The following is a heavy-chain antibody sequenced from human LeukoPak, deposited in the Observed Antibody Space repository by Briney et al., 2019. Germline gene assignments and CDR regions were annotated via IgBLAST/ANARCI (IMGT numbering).Heavy chain of an antibody. CDR1: GGSISSSSYY. D-gene: IGHD3-10*01. CDR3: SITMVRGVRPLPDY. J-gene: IGHJ4*02. Sequence: PSETLSLTCTVSGGSISSSSYYWGWIRQPPGKGLEWIGSIYYSGSTYYNPSLKSRVTISVDTSKNQFSLKLSSVTAADTAVYYCSITMVRGVRPLPDYWGQGTLVTVSS. CDR2: IYYSGST. V-gene: IGHV4-39*01.